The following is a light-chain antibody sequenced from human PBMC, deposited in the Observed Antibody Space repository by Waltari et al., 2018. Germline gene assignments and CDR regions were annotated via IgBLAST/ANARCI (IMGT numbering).Light chain of an antibody. CDR1: NLGHKY. CDR3: QTWDLITVT. Sequence: SYEVTQPPSVSVSPGQTASLFCSGENLGHKYTSWYQQKTGQSPLLVMHQNNVRPSGSPELFSGSSSGNTATLTISGTQAMDEAVYFCQTWDLITVTFGGGTKLTVL. J-gene: IGLJ2*01. CDR2: QNN. V-gene: IGLV3-1*01.